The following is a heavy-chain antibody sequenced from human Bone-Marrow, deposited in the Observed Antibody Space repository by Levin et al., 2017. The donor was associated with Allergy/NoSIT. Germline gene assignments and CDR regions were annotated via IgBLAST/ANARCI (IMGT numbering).Heavy chain of an antibody. CDR3: ARERDVLRFLEWLIDFDY. D-gene: IGHD3-3*01. CDR1: GFTFSSYW. Sequence: GGSLRLSCAASGFTFSSYWMSWVRQAPGKGLEWVANIKQDGSEKYYVDSVKGRFTISRDNAKNSLYLQMNSLRAEDTAVYYCARERDVLRFLEWLIDFDYWGQGTLVTVSS. CDR2: IKQDGSEK. V-gene: IGHV3-7*03. J-gene: IGHJ4*02.